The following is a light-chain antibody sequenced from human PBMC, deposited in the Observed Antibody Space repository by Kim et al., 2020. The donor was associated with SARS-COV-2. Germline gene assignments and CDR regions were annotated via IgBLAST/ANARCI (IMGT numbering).Light chain of an antibody. CDR3: STWDYSLSAPV. CDR2: GIS. Sequence: TLSCTATSHYVGYDAVCWYQQISPGAPKTVLFGISLPSAIPARFSGSKSGANASLTISCLLPQDEADYYCSTWDYSLSAPVFGGGTQLTV. CDR1: SHYVGYDA. V-gene: IGLV1-36*01. J-gene: IGLJ3*02.